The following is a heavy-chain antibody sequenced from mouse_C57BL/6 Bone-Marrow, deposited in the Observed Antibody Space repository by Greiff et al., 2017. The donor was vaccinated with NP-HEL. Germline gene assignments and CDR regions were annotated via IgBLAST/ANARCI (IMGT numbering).Heavy chain of an antibody. Sequence: VQLQQPGAEFVMPGASVKLSCKASGYTFTSYWMHWVKQRPGQGLEWIGEIDPSDSYTNYNQKFKGKSTLTADKSSSTAYMQLSSLTSEDSAVYYCARGGMDYPWYFDVWGTGTPVTVS. D-gene: IGHD2-4*01. CDR1: GYTFTSYW. J-gene: IGHJ1*03. CDR2: IDPSDSYT. CDR3: ARGGMDYPWYFDV. V-gene: IGHV1-69*01.